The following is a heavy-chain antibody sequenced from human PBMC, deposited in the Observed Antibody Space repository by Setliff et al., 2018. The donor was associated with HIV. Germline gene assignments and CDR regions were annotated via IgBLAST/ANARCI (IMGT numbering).Heavy chain of an antibody. CDR2: ISAYNGNT. J-gene: IGHJ1*01. D-gene: IGHD6-6*01. V-gene: IGHV1-18*01. CDR3: ARDPAPSSSASYFQH. CDR1: GYTFTTYG. Sequence: ASVKVSCKASGYTFTTYGISWVRQAPGQGLEWMGWISAYNGNTNYAQKYQGRVTMTRDTSTRTVYMELSSLRSEDTAVYYCARDPAPSSSASYFQHWGQGTPVTVSS.